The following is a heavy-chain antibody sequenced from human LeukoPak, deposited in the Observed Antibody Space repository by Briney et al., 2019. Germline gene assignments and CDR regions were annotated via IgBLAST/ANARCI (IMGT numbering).Heavy chain of an antibody. V-gene: IGHV4-61*02. D-gene: IGHD3-22*01. J-gene: IGHJ3*02. CDR3: ARSSGKSLGAFDI. Sequence: PSQTLSLTRTVSGGSISSGSYYWSWIRQPAGKGLEWIGRIYTSGSTNYNPSLKSRVTISVDTSKNQFSLKLSSVTAADTAVYYCARSSGKSLGAFDIWGQGTMVTVSS. CDR2: IYTSGST. CDR1: GGSISSGSYY.